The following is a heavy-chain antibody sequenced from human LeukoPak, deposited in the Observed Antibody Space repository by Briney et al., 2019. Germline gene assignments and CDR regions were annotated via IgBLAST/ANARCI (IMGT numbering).Heavy chain of an antibody. J-gene: IGHJ6*03. D-gene: IGHD2-21*02. CDR2: ISSSGSTI. CDR1: GFTFSSYE. V-gene: IGHV3-48*03. CDR3: ARVACGGDCRGHYYHYYMDV. Sequence: GGSLRLSCAASGFTFSSYEMNWVRQAPGKGLEWVSYISSSGSTIYYADSVKGRFTISRDNSRNTLYLQMNSLRAEDTAVYYCARVACGGDCRGHYYHYYMDVWGKGTTVTISS.